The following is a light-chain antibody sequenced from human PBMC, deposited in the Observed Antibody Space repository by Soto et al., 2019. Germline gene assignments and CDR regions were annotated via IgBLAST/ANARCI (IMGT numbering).Light chain of an antibody. CDR1: QSVSGW. Sequence: DIQMTHSPSTLSASVGDTVAVTGRASQSVSGWLAWYQQKPGKAPKILIYDASSLESGVPSRFSGSGSGTEFTLTISSLQPDDFATYYCQQYNSYSTFGQGTKVDI. V-gene: IGKV1-5*01. CDR3: QQYNSYST. J-gene: IGKJ1*01. CDR2: DAS.